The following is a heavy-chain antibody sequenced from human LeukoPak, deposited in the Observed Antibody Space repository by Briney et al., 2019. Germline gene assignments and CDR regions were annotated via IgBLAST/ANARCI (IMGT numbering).Heavy chain of an antibody. Sequence: SETLSLTCTVSGYSINNGFYWDWIRQPPGRGLEWIGGMYYNGRTYYNPSLKSRVHISPDTSKNHFSLNLSSVTAADTAVYYCARAKRDVAGAMDWGQGTLVTVSS. J-gene: IGHJ4*02. V-gene: IGHV4-38-2*02. CDR2: MYYNGRT. CDR3: ARAKRDVAGAMD. D-gene: IGHD1-26*01. CDR1: GYSINNGFY.